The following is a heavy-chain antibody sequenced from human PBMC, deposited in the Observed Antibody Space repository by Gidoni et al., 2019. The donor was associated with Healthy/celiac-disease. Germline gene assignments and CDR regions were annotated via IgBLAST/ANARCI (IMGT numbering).Heavy chain of an antibody. V-gene: IGHV4-4*02. D-gene: IGHD3-16*01. CDR1: GGSISSSNW. CDR3: ARDRPLRVDYIWGSYSRGYAFDI. J-gene: IGHJ3*02. CDR2: IYHSGST. Sequence: QVQLQESGPGLVKPSGTLSLTCAVSGGSISSSNWWSWVRQPPGKGLEWIGEIYHSGSTNYNPSLKSRVTISVDKSKNQFSLKLSSVTAADTAVYYCARDRPLRVDYIWGSYSRGYAFDIWGQGTMVTVSS.